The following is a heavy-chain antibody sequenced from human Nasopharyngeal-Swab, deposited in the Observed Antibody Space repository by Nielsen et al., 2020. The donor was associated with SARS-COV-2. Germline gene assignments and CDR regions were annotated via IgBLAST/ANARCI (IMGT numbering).Heavy chain of an antibody. CDR1: GFTFSSYW. J-gene: IGHJ4*02. V-gene: IGHV3-7*01. D-gene: IGHD5-12*01. Sequence: GESLKISCAASGFTFSSYWMSWVRQAPGKGLEGVANIKQDGSEKYYVDSVKGLFTISRDNAKNSLYLQMNSLRAEDTAVYYCATSIVATSPDYWGQGTLVTVSS. CDR3: ATSIVATSPDY. CDR2: IKQDGSEK.